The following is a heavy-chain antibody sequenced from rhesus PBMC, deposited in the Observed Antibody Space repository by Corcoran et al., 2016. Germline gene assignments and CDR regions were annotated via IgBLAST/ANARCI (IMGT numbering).Heavy chain of an antibody. V-gene: IGHV3-136*01. Sequence: EVQLVESGGGLVQPGGSLRLSCVASGFTFSSFDMSWVRQAPGKGLEWVSYISYTGKTIYYAASVKGRFTISRDNAKNSLSLQMSSLRAEDTAVYYCTREPLFITGTTYRFFDYWGQGVLVTVSS. CDR2: ISYTGKTI. CDR1: GFTFSSFD. CDR3: TREPLFITGTTYRFFDY. J-gene: IGHJ4*01. D-gene: IGHD1-7*02.